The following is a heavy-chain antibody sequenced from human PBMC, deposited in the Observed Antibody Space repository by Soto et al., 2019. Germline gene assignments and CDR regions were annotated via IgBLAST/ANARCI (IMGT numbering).Heavy chain of an antibody. V-gene: IGHV4-34*01. Sequence: QVQLQQWGAGLVKPSETLSLSCAVYGQSFSGHSWAWIRLPPGKGLEWIGEINESGSTYYNPSLNSRVTISTDTSKNQFSLKLSSVSAADTAAYFCARGSGIVALPGELEDVKYDYWGQGTLVNVSS. J-gene: IGHJ4*02. D-gene: IGHD1-1*01. CDR2: INESGST. CDR1: GQSFSGHS. CDR3: ARGSGIVALPGELEDVKYDY.